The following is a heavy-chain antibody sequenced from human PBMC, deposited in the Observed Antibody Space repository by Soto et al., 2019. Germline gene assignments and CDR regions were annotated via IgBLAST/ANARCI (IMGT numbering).Heavy chain of an antibody. CDR2: INAGNGNT. CDR1: GYTFTSYA. CDR3: ARSGQFYCNNGVCYSYNWFDP. V-gene: IGHV1-3*01. Sequence: QVQLVQSGAEVKKPGASVKVSCKASGYTFTSYAMHWVRQAPGQRLEWMGWINAGNGNTKYSQKFQGRVTITRDTSASTAYMELSSLRSEDTAVYYCARSGQFYCNNGVCYSYNWFDPWGQGTLVTVSS. J-gene: IGHJ5*02. D-gene: IGHD2-8*01.